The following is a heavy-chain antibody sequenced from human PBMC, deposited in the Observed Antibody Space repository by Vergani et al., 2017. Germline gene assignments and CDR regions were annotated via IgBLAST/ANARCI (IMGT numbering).Heavy chain of an antibody. CDR1: GASIRSSNYY. CDR2: ITYNGGRT. CDR3: AKDYNIMGALHY. Sequence: QLQLQESGPGLVKPSATLSLTCSVSGASIRSSNYYWGWIRQPPGKGLEWVSTITYNGGRTYYADSVTGRFTISRDNSKNTLFLQLKTLRAEDTGVYYCAKDYNIMGALHYWGQGTLVAVSS. D-gene: IGHD3-22*01. J-gene: IGHJ4*02. V-gene: IGHV4-39*07.